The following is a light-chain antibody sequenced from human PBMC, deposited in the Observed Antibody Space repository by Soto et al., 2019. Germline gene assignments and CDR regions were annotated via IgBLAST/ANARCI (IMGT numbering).Light chain of an antibody. V-gene: IGKV3-11*01. CDR1: QSGSRY. J-gene: IGKJ1*01. CDR2: DAS. CDR3: QQSSNWPPSWT. Sequence: EIVLTQSPATLSLSPGERATLSCRASQSGSRYLAWYQQKPGQDPRLLIYDASNRATGIPARFSGSGSGTDLTIPISSLEPEDFAVYYCQQSSNWPPSWTFGQGTKVEIK.